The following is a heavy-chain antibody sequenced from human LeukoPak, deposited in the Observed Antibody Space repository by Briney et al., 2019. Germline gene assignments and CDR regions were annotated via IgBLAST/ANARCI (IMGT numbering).Heavy chain of an antibody. CDR2: ISGGGGST. CDR1: GFTFSSYA. D-gene: IGHD3-22*01. Sequence: GGSLRLSCAASGFTFSSYAMSWVCQAPGKGLDWVSAISGGGGSTYYADSVKGRFTISRDNSKNTLYLQMNSLRAEDTAAYYCAKGRDSSGYYYYYGMDVWGQGTTVTVSS. J-gene: IGHJ6*02. V-gene: IGHV3-23*01. CDR3: AKGRDSSGYYYYYGMDV.